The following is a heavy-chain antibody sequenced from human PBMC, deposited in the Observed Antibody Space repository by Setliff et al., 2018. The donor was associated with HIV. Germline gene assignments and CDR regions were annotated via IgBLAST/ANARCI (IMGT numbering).Heavy chain of an antibody. CDR3: ARSGWIQLWFNYYYGMDV. CDR2: MNPNSGNT. D-gene: IGHD5-18*01. V-gene: IGHV1-8*01. CDR1: GYTFTSYD. Sequence: ASVKVSCKASGYTFTSYDINWVRQATGQGLEWMGWMNPNSGNTGYAQKFQGRVTMTRNTSISTAYMELSSLRSEDTAVYYCARSGWIQLWFNYYYGMDVWGQGTTVTVSS. J-gene: IGHJ6*02.